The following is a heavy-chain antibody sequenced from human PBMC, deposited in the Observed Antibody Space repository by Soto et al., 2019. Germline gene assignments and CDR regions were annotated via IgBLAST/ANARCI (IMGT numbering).Heavy chain of an antibody. V-gene: IGHV3-21*01. CDR1: GFTFSSYS. CDR3: ARDLSGRAYYDY. CDR2: ISSSSSYI. D-gene: IGHD6-19*01. Sequence: EVQLVESGGGLVKPGGSLRLSCAASGFTFSSYSMNWVRQAPGKGLEWVSSISSSSSYIYYADSVKGRFTISRDNAKNSLYLQMNSLRAEDTAVYYCARDLSGRAYYDYRGQGTLVTVSS. J-gene: IGHJ4*02.